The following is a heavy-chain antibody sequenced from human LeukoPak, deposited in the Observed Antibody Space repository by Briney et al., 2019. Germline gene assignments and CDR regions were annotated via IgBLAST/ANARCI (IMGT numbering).Heavy chain of an antibody. V-gene: IGHV4-59*01. CDR3: ARSTGGAAAGDC. Sequence: PSETLSLTCSVSGASISSYYWSWIRQPPGKGLEWIGYISYSGNSNYNPSLKSRVTISADTSKNQFSLKLSSVTAADTAVYYCARSTGGAAAGDCWGQGTLVTVSS. J-gene: IGHJ4*02. D-gene: IGHD6-13*01. CDR1: GASISSYY. CDR2: ISYSGNS.